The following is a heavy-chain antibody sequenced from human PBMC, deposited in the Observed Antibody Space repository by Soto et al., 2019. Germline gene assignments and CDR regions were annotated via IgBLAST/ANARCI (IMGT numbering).Heavy chain of an antibody. J-gene: IGHJ4*02. CDR2: IIPIFGTA. CDR1: GGTFSSYA. Sequence: QVQLVQSGAEVKKPGSSVKVSCKASGGTFSSYAISWVRQAPGQGLEWMGGIIPIFGTANYAQKFQGRVTITADESTSTAYRELSSLRSEDTAVYYCARVENGYCSGGSCYRFDYWGQGSLVTVSS. D-gene: IGHD2-15*01. V-gene: IGHV1-69*01. CDR3: ARVENGYCSGGSCYRFDY.